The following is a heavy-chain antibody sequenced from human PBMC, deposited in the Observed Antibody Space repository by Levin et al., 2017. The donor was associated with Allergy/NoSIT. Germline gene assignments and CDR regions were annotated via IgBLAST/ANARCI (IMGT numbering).Heavy chain of an antibody. D-gene: IGHD3-22*01. Sequence: SVKVSCKASGGTFSSYAISWVRQAPGQGLEWMGGIIPIFGTANYAQKFQGRVTITADESTSTAYMELSSLRSEDTAVYYCAYGEYYDSSGYYYADYWGQGTLVTVSS. CDR2: IIPIFGTA. V-gene: IGHV1-69*13. CDR1: GGTFSSYA. J-gene: IGHJ4*02. CDR3: AYGEYYDSSGYYYADY.